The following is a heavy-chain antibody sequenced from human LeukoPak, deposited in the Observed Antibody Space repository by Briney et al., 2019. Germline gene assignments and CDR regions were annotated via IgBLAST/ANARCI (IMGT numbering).Heavy chain of an antibody. D-gene: IGHD6-13*01. CDR3: ARGLMMAVAGRGEFHY. J-gene: IGHJ4*02. Sequence: PSQTLSLTCTVSGDSISSGDYYWSWIRQPPGKGLEWIGYIYYSGSTNYNPSLKSRVTISVDTSKNQFSLKLSSVTAADTAVYYCARGLMMAVAGRGEFHYWGQGTLVTVSS. CDR2: IYYSGST. CDR1: GDSISSGDYY. V-gene: IGHV4-61*08.